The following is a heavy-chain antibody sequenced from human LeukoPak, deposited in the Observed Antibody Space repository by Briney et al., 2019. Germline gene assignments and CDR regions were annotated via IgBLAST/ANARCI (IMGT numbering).Heavy chain of an antibody. CDR3: AKDVVVAATHGNWFDP. CDR2: ISYDGSNK. CDR1: GFTFSSYA. J-gene: IGHJ5*02. V-gene: IGHV3-30*04. Sequence: GGSLRLSCAASGFTFSSYAMHWVRQAPGKGLEWVAVISYDGSNKYYADSVKGRFTISRDNSKNTLYLQMNSLRAEDTAVYYCAKDVVVAATHGNWFDPWGQGTLVTVSS. D-gene: IGHD2-15*01.